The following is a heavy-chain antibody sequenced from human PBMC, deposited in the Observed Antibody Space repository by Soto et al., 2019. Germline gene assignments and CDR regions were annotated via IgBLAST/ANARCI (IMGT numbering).Heavy chain of an antibody. Sequence: QVQLVQSGAEVKNSGASVKVSCKASGYTFTSYGFSWVRQSPGHGPERMGWISASNGNTNYAPKLQGRVTMTTDTSTVTADIELRSLRSDDSATYYCARDSVRYCRDVVRYQGYYYFAMDVWRQDTTVTVS. D-gene: IGHD2-15*01. CDR2: ISASNGNT. CDR3: ARDSVRYCRDVVRYQGYYYFAMDV. J-gene: IGHJ6*02. V-gene: IGHV1-18*01. CDR1: GYTFTSYG.